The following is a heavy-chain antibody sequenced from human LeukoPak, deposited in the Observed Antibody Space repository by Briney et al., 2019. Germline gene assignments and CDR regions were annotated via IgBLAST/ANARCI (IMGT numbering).Heavy chain of an antibody. Sequence: GGSLRLSCAASGFTFSSYGMHWVRQAPGKGLEWVSSISSSSSYIYYADSVKGRFTISRDNAKNSLYLQMNSLRAEDTAVYYCARGTDSGFLEWLLSYYFDYWGQGTLVTVSS. J-gene: IGHJ4*02. D-gene: IGHD3-3*01. CDR2: ISSSSSYI. V-gene: IGHV3-21*01. CDR3: ARGTDSGFLEWLLSYYFDY. CDR1: GFTFSSYG.